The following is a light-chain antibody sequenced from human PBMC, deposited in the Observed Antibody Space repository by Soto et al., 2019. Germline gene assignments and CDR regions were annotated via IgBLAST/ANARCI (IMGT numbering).Light chain of an antibody. V-gene: IGKV3-11*01. CDR2: DAS. CDR3: QHRSNWPAT. CDR1: QSVSSY. Sequence: EIVLTQSPATLSLSPGERATLSCRASQSVSSYLAWYQQKPGQAPRLLIYDASNRATGIPARFSGSGSGTDYTLTFSSLEPEDFAFYYCQHRSNWPATFGQGTKVEIK. J-gene: IGKJ1*01.